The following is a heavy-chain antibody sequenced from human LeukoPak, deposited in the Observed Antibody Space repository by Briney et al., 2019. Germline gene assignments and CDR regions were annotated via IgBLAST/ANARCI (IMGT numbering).Heavy chain of an antibody. CDR1: GYTFTSYY. CDR3: ARDSSGCWFDP. D-gene: IGHD6-19*01. CDR2: INPSGGST. Sequence: ASVKVSFKASGYTFTSYYMHWVRQAPGQGLEWMGIINPSGGSTSYAQKFQGRVTMTRDTSTSTVYMELSSLRSEDTAVYYCARDSSGCWFDPWGQGTLVTVSS. J-gene: IGHJ5*02. V-gene: IGHV1-46*01.